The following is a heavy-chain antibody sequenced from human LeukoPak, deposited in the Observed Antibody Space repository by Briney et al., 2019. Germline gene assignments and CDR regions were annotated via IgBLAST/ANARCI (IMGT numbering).Heavy chain of an antibody. J-gene: IGHJ4*02. CDR2: IKQDGSEK. Sequence: GGSLRLSCAASGFTFSSYWMRWVRQAPGKGLELVANIKQDGSEKYYVDSVKGRFTISRDNAKNSLYLQMNSLRVEDTAIYYCAKVAHYYYGSESYYFFEHWGQGTPVTASS. CDR1: GFTFSSYW. D-gene: IGHD3-10*01. V-gene: IGHV3-7*01. CDR3: AKVAHYYYGSESYYFFEH.